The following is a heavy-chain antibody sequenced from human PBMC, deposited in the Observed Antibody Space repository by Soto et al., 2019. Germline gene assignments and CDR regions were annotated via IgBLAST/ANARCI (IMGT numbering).Heavy chain of an antibody. V-gene: IGHV1-18*01. CDR1: GYTFTSYG. Sequence: QVHLVQSGAEVKKPGASVKVSCKASGYTFTSYGITWVRQAPGQGLEWMGWISAHNGNTDYAQNLQGRIIITRNTSTSTAYLELRSLISDDTAVYYCARGRYGYNWGQGALVTVSS. J-gene: IGHJ4*02. CDR2: ISAHNGNT. D-gene: IGHD1-1*01. CDR3: ARGRYGYN.